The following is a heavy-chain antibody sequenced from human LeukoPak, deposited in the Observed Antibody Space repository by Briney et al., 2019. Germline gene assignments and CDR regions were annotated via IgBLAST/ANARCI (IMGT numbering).Heavy chain of an antibody. CDR3: ASQNDRSHDY. J-gene: IGHJ4*02. Sequence: SETLSLTCAVYGGSFSGYYWSWIRQPPGKGLEWIGEINHSGSTNYNPSLKSRVTISVDTSKNQFSLKLRSVTAADTAVYYCASQNDRSHDYWGQGTLVTVSS. CDR1: GGSFSGYY. CDR2: INHSGST. D-gene: IGHD1-1*01. V-gene: IGHV4-34*01.